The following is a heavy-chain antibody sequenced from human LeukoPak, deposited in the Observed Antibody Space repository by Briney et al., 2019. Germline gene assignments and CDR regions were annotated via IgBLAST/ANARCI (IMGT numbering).Heavy chain of an antibody. CDR3: ARVGAVVGGDY. Sequence: SETLSLTCAVYGGSFSGYYWSWIRQPPGKGLEWIGEINHSGSTNYNPSLKSRVTISVDTSKNQFSLKLSSVTAADTAVYYCARVGAVVGGDYWGQGTLVTVSS. D-gene: IGHD2-15*01. CDR1: GGSFSGYY. V-gene: IGHV4-34*01. J-gene: IGHJ4*02. CDR2: INHSGST.